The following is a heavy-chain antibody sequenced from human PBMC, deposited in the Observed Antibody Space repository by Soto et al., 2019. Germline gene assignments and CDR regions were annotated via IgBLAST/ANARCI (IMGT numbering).Heavy chain of an antibody. Sequence: ASVKVSCKASGYTFTKYYVLWVRQAPGQGLEWVGRINPNTGGTNYAQKFQDRVTMTRDTSTTTAYMELSRLRSDDTAVYYCARQLAYCGGDCYTDPIDYWGQGTQVTVSS. CDR2: INPNTGGT. V-gene: IGHV1-2*06. CDR1: GYTFTKYY. J-gene: IGHJ4*02. CDR3: ARQLAYCGGDCYTDPIDY. D-gene: IGHD2-21*02.